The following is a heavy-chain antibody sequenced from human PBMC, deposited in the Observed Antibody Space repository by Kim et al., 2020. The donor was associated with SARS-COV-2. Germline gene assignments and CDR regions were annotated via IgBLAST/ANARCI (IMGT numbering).Heavy chain of an antibody. V-gene: IGHV3-21*01. CDR3: ARDGGGDDSSGYPYYFDY. CDR1: GFTFSSYS. Sequence: GGSLRLSCAASGFTFSSYSMNWVRQAPGKGLEWVSSISSSSSYIYYADSVKGRFTISRDNAKNSLYLQMNSLRAEDTAVYYCARDGGGDDSSGYPYYFDYWGQGTLVTVSS. J-gene: IGHJ4*02. D-gene: IGHD3-22*01. CDR2: ISSSSSYI.